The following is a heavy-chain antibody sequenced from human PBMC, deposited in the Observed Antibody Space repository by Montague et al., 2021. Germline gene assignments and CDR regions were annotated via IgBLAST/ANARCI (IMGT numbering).Heavy chain of an antibody. CDR2: ISYSERT. CDR1: GGSISNYF. J-gene: IGHJ3*02. D-gene: IGHD1-1*01. Sequence: SETLSLTCTVSGGSISNYFWTWIRQPPGKGLEWIGFISYSERTNFNPSLKSRVTISLDTSKNQFSLNLSSVTAADTAVYYCAGDTTTDGFDIWGQGTMVTVSS. CDR3: AGDTTTDGFDI. V-gene: IGHV4-59*13.